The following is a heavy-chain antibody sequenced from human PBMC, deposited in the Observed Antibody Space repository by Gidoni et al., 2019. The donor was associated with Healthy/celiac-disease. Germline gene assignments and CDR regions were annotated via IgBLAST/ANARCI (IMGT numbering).Heavy chain of an antibody. D-gene: IGHD1-26*01. Sequence: EVQLVESGGGLVQPGRSLRLSCAAAVFTFDDYALHWVRQAPGKGLEWVSGISWNSGSIGYADSVKGRFTISRDNAKNSLYLQMNSLRAEDTALYYCAKESVIVGATHFDYWGQGTLVTVSS. V-gene: IGHV3-9*01. CDR2: ISWNSGSI. CDR1: VFTFDDYA. CDR3: AKESVIVGATHFDY. J-gene: IGHJ4*02.